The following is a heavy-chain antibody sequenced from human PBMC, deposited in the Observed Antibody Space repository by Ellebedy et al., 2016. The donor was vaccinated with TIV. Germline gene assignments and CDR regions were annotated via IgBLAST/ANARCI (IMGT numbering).Heavy chain of an antibody. Sequence: GESLKISXAASGFTFSYYSMNWVRQAPGKGLEWVSSISSSSSYIYYADSVKGRFTISRDNAKNSLHLQMNSLRAEDTAVYYCARDGAGHPLYYFDYWGQGTLVTVSS. CDR2: ISSSSSYI. D-gene: IGHD6-13*01. V-gene: IGHV3-21*01. J-gene: IGHJ4*02. CDR1: GFTFSYYS. CDR3: ARDGAGHPLYYFDY.